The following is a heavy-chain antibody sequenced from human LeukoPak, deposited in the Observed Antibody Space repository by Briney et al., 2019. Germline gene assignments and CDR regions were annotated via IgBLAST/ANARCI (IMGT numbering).Heavy chain of an antibody. Sequence: GGSLRLSCAASGFTVSSNYMSWVRQAPGKGLECVSVIYSGGSTYYADSVKGRFTISRDNSKNTLYLQMNSLRAEDTAVYYCARDVSRGYPDYWGQGTLVTVSS. CDR3: ARDVSRGYPDY. V-gene: IGHV3-66*01. D-gene: IGHD3-22*01. CDR2: IYSGGST. J-gene: IGHJ4*02. CDR1: GFTVSSNY.